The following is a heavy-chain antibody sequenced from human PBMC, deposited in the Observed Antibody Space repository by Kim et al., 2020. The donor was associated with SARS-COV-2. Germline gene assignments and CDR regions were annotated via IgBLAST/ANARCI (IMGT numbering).Heavy chain of an antibody. CDR3: ARCKDIVVVPAVLYYYGMDV. D-gene: IGHD2-2*01. Sequence: SVKVSCKASGGTFSSYAISWVRQAPGQGLEWMGGIIPIFGTANYAQKFQGRVTITADESTSTAYMELSSLRSEDTAVYYCARCKDIVVVPAVLYYYGMDVWGQGTTVTVSS. V-gene: IGHV1-69*13. J-gene: IGHJ6*02. CDR1: GGTFSSYA. CDR2: IIPIFGTA.